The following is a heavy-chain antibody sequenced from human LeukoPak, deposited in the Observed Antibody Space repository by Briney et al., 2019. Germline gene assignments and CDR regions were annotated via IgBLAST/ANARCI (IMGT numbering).Heavy chain of an antibody. Sequence: PSETLSLTCAVYGGSFSGYYWSWIRQPPGKGLEWIGEINHSGSTNYNPSLKSRVTISVDTSKNQFSLKLNSVTAADTAVYYCARVSGYDSSGYYFYNWGQGTLVTVSS. CDR2: INHSGST. J-gene: IGHJ4*02. CDR1: GGSFSGYY. V-gene: IGHV4-34*01. CDR3: ARVSGYDSSGYYFYN. D-gene: IGHD3-22*01.